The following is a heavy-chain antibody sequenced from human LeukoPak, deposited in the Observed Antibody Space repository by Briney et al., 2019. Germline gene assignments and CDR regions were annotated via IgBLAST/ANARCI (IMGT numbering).Heavy chain of an antibody. V-gene: IGHV4-59*01. J-gene: IGHJ4*02. CDR1: GSSISSYY. Sequence: SETLSLTCTVSGSSISSYYWSWIRQPPGKGLEWIGYIYYSGSTNYNPSLKSRVTISVDTSKNQFSLKLSSVTAADTAVYYCARDSPYSSGWEHFDYWGQGTLVTVSS. CDR2: IYYSGST. D-gene: IGHD6-19*01. CDR3: ARDSPYSSGWEHFDY.